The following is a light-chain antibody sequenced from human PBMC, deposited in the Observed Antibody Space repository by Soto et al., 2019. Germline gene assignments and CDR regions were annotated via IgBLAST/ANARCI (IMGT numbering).Light chain of an antibody. J-gene: IGKJ1*01. Sequence: QSGSVGNKVTITCRASQTISSWLAWYQQKPGKAPKRLIYAASSLQSGVPSRFSGSGSGTEFTLTINSLQPEDFATYYCLQHNSYPWTFGQGTKVDIK. CDR2: AAS. CDR1: QTISSW. CDR3: LQHNSYPWT. V-gene: IGKV1-17*01.